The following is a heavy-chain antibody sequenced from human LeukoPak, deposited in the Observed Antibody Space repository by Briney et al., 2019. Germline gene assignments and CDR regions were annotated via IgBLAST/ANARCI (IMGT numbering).Heavy chain of an antibody. CDR3: ARDLSLGPHHYGEPSDY. J-gene: IGHJ4*02. V-gene: IGHV1-18*01. D-gene: IGHD4-17*01. CDR2: ISGYNGNT. CDR1: GHTFTSYG. Sequence: GASEKVSCKASGHTFTSYGISWVRQAPGQGLEWMGWISGYNGNTNYVQKFQGRVTMTTDTSTSTAYMELRSLRYDDTAVYYCARDLSLGPHHYGEPSDYCGQGTLVTVSP.